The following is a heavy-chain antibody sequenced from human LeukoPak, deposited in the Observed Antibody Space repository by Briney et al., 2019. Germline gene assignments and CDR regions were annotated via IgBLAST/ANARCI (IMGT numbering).Heavy chain of an antibody. CDR3: ARDRLTTGFDP. D-gene: IGHD3-22*01. CDR1: GFTFSSYE. Sequence: GGSLRLSCAASGFTFSSYEMNWVRQAPGKGLEWVSYISSSGSTIYYADSVKGRFTISRDNAKNSLYLQMNSLRAEDTAVYYCARDRLTTGFDPWGQGTLVTVSS. J-gene: IGHJ5*02. CDR2: ISSSGSTI. V-gene: IGHV3-48*03.